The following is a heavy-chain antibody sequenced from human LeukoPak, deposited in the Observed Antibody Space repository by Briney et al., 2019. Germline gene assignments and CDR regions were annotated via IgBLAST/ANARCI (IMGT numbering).Heavy chain of an antibody. Sequence: ASVTVSCKASGYTFTSYGISWVRQAPGQGLEWMGWISAYNGNTNYAQKLQGRVTMTTDTSTSTAYMELRSLRSDDTAVYYCVFLTTTINHHFDYWGQGTLVTVSS. D-gene: IGHD2-21*02. CDR3: VFLTTTINHHFDY. CDR2: ISAYNGNT. V-gene: IGHV1-18*01. J-gene: IGHJ4*02. CDR1: GYTFTSYG.